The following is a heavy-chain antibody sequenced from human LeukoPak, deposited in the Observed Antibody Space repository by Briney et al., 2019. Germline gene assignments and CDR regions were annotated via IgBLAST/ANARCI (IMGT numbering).Heavy chain of an antibody. CDR3: ARGDLSSGWSIDY. CDR1: GFTFSSYS. V-gene: IGHV3-21*01. Sequence: PGRSLRLSCAASGFTFSSYSMNWVRQAPGKGLEWVSSISSSSVYIFYADSVKGRFTISRDNAKNSLYLQMNSLRAEDTAVYYCARGDLSSGWSIDYWGQGTLVTVSS. CDR2: ISSSSVYI. D-gene: IGHD6-19*01. J-gene: IGHJ4*02.